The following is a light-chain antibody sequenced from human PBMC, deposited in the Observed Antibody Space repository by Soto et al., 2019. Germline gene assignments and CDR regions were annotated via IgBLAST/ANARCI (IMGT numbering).Light chain of an antibody. Sequence: EIVMTQSPATLSVSPGERATLSCRASQSVGSNLVWYQQKPGQAPRLLIYGASTRATGIPARFSGSGSGTEFTLNISSLQSEDSAVYFCQQCNNWPPWTFGQGTKV. J-gene: IGKJ1*01. V-gene: IGKV3D-15*01. CDR2: GAS. CDR3: QQCNNWPPWT. CDR1: QSVGSN.